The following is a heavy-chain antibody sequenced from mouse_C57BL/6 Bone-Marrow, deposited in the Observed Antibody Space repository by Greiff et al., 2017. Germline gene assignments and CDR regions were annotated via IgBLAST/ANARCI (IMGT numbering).Heavy chain of an antibody. CDR2: ISYSGST. D-gene: IGHD4-1*01. CDR3: ARANWDCAMDY. V-gene: IGHV3-1*01. CDR1: GYSITSGYD. J-gene: IGHJ4*01. Sequence: EVKLVESGPGMVKPSQSLSLTCTVTGYSITSGYDWHWIRHFPGNKLEWMGYISYSGSTNYNPSLKSRISITHDTSKNHFFLKLNSVTTEDTATYYCARANWDCAMDYWGQGTSVTVSS.